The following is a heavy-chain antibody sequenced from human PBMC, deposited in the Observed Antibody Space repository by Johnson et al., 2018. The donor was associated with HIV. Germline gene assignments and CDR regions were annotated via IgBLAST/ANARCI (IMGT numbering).Heavy chain of an antibody. CDR3: AKVLEVGATKDDAFDI. CDR2: ISSSGSTI. J-gene: IGHJ3*02. CDR1: GFTFSDYY. V-gene: IGHV3-11*01. D-gene: IGHD1-26*01. Sequence: VQLVESGGGLVKPGGSLRLSCAASGFTFSDYYMSWIRQAPGKGLEWVSYISSSGSTIYYADSVKGRFTISRDNAKNSLYLQMNSLRAEDTALYYCAKVLEVGATKDDAFDIWGQGTMVTVSS.